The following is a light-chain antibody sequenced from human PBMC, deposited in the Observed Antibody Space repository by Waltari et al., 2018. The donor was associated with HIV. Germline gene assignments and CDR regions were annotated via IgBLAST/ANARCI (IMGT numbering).Light chain of an antibody. J-gene: IGLJ2*01. Sequence: QSALTQPASVSGSPGQSITISCTGTSSDVGGYNYVSWYQTHPGKAPKLMIYDVSNRPSGVANRFPGSKSGNTASLTISGLQAEDEADYYCSSYTSSSTLVFGGGTKLTVL. V-gene: IGLV2-14*01. CDR3: SSYTSSSTLV. CDR1: SSDVGGYNY. CDR2: DVS.